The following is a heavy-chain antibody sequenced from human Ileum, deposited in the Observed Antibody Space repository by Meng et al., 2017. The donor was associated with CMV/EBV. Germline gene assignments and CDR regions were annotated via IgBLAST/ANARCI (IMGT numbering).Heavy chain of an antibody. D-gene: IGHD3-22*01. CDR3: TTGSAYSPPGQFHQ. CDR1: GGSISRANW. J-gene: IGHJ4*02. CDR2: VYRGGNA. Sequence: SGGSISRANWWTCGRHNPGKGREWFGEVYRGGNAMYNPSLQSRLTISVDDSTNQVSLRLRSATAADTAMYYCTTGSAYSPPGQFHQWGQGTLVTVSS. V-gene: IGHV4-4*02.